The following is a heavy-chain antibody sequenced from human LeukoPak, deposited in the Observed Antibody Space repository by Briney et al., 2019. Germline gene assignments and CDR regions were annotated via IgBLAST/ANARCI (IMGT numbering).Heavy chain of an antibody. V-gene: IGHV1-46*01. D-gene: IGHD4-23*01. CDR2: INPSGSST. Sequence: GALVKVSCKASGYIFTNHYMHWVRQAPGQGLEWMGLINPSGSSTLYAEKFRGRIIMTRDMSTATDYMELSSLRSEDTAVYYCARDNSIADRGWWFDPWGQGTLVTVSS. CDR1: GYIFTNHY. J-gene: IGHJ5*02. CDR3: ARDNSIADRGWWFDP.